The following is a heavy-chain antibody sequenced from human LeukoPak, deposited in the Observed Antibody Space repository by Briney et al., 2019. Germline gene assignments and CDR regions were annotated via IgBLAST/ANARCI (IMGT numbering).Heavy chain of an antibody. Sequence: ASVKVSCKASGYTFTGYYMHWVRQAPGQGLEWMGWINPNSGGTNYAQKLQGRVTMTRDTSISTAYMELSRLRSDDTAVYYCASYYDSSGYYHGPPMNYWGQGTLVTVSS. V-gene: IGHV1-2*02. CDR3: ASYYDSSGYYHGPPMNY. J-gene: IGHJ4*02. D-gene: IGHD3-22*01. CDR2: INPNSGGT. CDR1: GYTFTGYY.